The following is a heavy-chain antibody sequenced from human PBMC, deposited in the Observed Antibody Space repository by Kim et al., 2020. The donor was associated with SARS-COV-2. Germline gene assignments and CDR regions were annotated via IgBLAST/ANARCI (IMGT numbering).Heavy chain of an antibody. V-gene: IGHV4-34*01. CDR3: ARPITMVRGKDYGMDV. J-gene: IGHJ6*02. CDR1: GGSFSGYY. CDR2: INHSGST. Sequence: SETLSLTCAVYGGSFSGYYWSWIRQPPGKGLEWIGEINHSGSTNYNPSLKSRVTISVDTSKNQFSLKLSSVTAADTAVYYCARPITMVRGKDYGMDVWGQGTTVTVSS. D-gene: IGHD3-10*01.